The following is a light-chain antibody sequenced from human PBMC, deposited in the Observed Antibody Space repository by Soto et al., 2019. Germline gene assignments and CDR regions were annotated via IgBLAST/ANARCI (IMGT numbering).Light chain of an antibody. J-gene: IGKJ4*01. CDR3: QQRSKWPLT. CDR1: QSVGRY. CDR2: DTS. V-gene: IGKV3-11*01. Sequence: EIVLTQSPVTLSLSPGSRATLSCRASQSVGRYLAWYQQKAGQAPRLLIYDTSNRATGIPARFSGSGSGTDFTLTISSLEPEEFAVYYCQQRSKWPLTFGGGTKVEI.